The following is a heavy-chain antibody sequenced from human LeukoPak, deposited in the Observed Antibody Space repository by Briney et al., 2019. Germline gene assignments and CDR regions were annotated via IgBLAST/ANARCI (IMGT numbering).Heavy chain of an antibody. CDR1: GGSISSYY. CDR3: ATPYGTDAFDI. V-gene: IGHV4-59*01. Sequence: SETLSLTCTVSGGSISSYYWSWIRQPPGKGLEWIGYIYYSGSTNYNPSLKSRDTISVDTSKNQFSLKLSSVTAADTAVYYCATPYGTDAFDIWGQGTMVTVSS. J-gene: IGHJ3*02. CDR2: IYYSGST. D-gene: IGHD4-17*01.